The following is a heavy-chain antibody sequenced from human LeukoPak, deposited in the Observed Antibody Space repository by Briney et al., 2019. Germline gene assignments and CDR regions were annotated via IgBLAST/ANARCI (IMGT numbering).Heavy chain of an antibody. CDR1: GGSFSGYY. D-gene: IGHD4-23*01. V-gene: IGHV4-34*01. CDR3: ARGETTVVTPNKNWFDP. Sequence: SETLSLTCAVYGGSFSGYYWSWIRQPPGKGLEWIGEINHSGSTNYNPSLKSRVTISVDTSKNQFSLKLSSVTAADTAVYYCARGETTVVTPNKNWFDPWGQGTLVTVSS. J-gene: IGHJ5*02. CDR2: INHSGST.